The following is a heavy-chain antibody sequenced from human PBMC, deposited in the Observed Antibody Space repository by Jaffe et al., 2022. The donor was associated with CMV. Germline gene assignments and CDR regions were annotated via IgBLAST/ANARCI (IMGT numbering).Heavy chain of an antibody. CDR2: INPNSGGT. Sequence: QVQLVQSGAEVKKPGASVKVSCKASGYTFTGYYMHWVRQAPGQGLEWMGWINPNSGGTNYAQKFQGRVTMTRDTSISTAYMELSRLRSDDTAVYYCARDRDSSGWYAGGFDPWGQGTLVTVSS. CDR3: ARDRDSSGWYAGGFDP. CDR1: GYTFTGYY. D-gene: IGHD6-19*01. J-gene: IGHJ5*02. V-gene: IGHV1-2*02.